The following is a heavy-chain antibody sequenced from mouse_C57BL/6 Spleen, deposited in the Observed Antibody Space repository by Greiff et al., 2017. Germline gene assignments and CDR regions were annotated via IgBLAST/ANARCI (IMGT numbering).Heavy chain of an antibody. V-gene: IGHV5-9*01. J-gene: IGHJ4*01. Sequence: EVQVVESGGGLVKPGGSLKLSCAASGFTFSSYTMSWVRQTPEKRLEWVATISGGGGNTYYPDSVKGRFTISRDNAKNTLYLQMSSLRSEDTALYYCARRADYDRAMDYWGQGTSVTVSS. CDR1: GFTFSSYT. CDR3: ARRADYDRAMDY. D-gene: IGHD2-4*01. CDR2: ISGGGGNT.